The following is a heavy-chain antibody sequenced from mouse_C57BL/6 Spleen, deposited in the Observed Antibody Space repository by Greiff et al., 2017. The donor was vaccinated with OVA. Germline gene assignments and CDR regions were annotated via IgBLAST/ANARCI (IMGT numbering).Heavy chain of an antibody. J-gene: IGHJ2*01. D-gene: IGHD1-1*01. V-gene: IGHV1-61*01. CDR3: ARKPPYCDGSSLDY. CDR2: IYPSDSET. Sequence: QVQLKQPGAELVRPGSSVKLSCKASGYTFTSYWMDWVKQRPGQGLEWIGNIYPSDSETHYNQKFKDKATLTVDKSSSTAYMQLSSLTSEDSAVYYCARKPPYCDGSSLDYWGQGTTLTVSS. CDR1: GYTFTSYW.